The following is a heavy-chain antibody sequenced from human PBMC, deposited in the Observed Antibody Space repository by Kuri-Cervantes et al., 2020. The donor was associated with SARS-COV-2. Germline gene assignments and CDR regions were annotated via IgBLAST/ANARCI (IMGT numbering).Heavy chain of an antibody. D-gene: IGHD4-17*01. V-gene: IGHV4-59*08. Sequence: ESLKISCTVSGGSITNYYWSWIRRPPGKGLEWIGNIYSTGRTNYNPSLKSRATILVYTSQNQFSLKLDSMTAADTAVYYCAKHDYGDYGTFDYWGQGTLVTASS. CDR1: GGSITNYY. CDR2: IYSTGRT. J-gene: IGHJ4*02. CDR3: AKHDYGDYGTFDY.